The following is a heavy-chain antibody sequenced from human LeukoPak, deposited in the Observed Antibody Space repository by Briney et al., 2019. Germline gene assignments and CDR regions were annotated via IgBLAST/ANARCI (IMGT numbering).Heavy chain of an antibody. V-gene: IGHV1-2*02. CDR3: ARVLVPENYYYYYYMDV. Sequence: ASVKVSCKASGYTFTGYYMHWVRQAPGQGLEWMEWINPNSGGTNYAQKFQGRVTMTRDTSISTAYMELSRLRSDDTAVYYCARVLVPENYYYYYYMDVWGKGTTVTVSS. CDR2: INPNSGGT. CDR1: GYTFTGYY. J-gene: IGHJ6*03. D-gene: IGHD6-6*01.